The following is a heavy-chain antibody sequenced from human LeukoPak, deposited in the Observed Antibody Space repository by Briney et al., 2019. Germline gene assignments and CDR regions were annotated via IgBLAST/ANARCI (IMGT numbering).Heavy chain of an antibody. Sequence: EGSLRLSCAASGFTFSDHHMDWVRQAPGKGLEWIGRSKNKDYAYSTVYAASVKGRFTFSRDDPKNSLYLQMNSLTTEDTAVYYCTRIFYYGTRGYYPDFWGQGTLVTVSS. CDR3: TRIFYYGTRGYYPDF. D-gene: IGHD3-22*01. V-gene: IGHV3-72*01. J-gene: IGHJ4*02. CDR1: GFTFSDHH. CDR2: SKNKDYAYST.